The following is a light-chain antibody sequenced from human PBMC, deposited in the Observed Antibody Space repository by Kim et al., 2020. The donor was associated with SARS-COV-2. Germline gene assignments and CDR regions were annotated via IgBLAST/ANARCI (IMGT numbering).Light chain of an antibody. CDR3: QQYNSAPRT. V-gene: IGKV1-27*01. J-gene: IGKJ1*01. CDR2: AAS. CDR1: QVSSNY. Sequence: ASGGERVTISCPGSQVSSNYLAWYQHRPGRVPKLLIYAASTLQSGLPSRFSGSGSGTDFTLTISSLQPEDVAAYFCQQYNSAPRTFGQGTKVDIK.